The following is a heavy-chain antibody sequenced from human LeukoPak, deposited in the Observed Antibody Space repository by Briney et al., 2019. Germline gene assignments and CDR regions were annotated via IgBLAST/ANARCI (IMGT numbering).Heavy chain of an antibody. J-gene: IGHJ4*02. Sequence: ASVKVSCKTSGYTFTGCYMHWVRQAPGQGLEWMGWINPNSGDTKYAQKFQGRVTMTRGTSISTAYIELSSLRSDDTAVYYCARAEAIDYWGQGTRVTVSS. CDR1: GYTFTGCY. CDR2: INPNSGDT. D-gene: IGHD5-12*01. V-gene: IGHV1-2*02. CDR3: ARAEAIDY.